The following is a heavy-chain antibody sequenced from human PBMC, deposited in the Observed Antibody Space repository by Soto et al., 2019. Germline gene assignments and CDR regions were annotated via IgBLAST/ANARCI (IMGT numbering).Heavy chain of an antibody. V-gene: IGHV4-34*01. Sequence: SETLSLTCAVYGGSFSGYYWSWIRQPPGKGPEWIGEINHSGSTNYNPSLKSRVTISVDTSKNQFSLKLSSVTAADTAVYYCARVYQLWFGENYYYYYYGMDVWGQGTTVT. CDR1: GGSFSGYY. D-gene: IGHD3-10*01. CDR3: ARVYQLWFGENYYYYYYGMDV. CDR2: INHSGST. J-gene: IGHJ6*02.